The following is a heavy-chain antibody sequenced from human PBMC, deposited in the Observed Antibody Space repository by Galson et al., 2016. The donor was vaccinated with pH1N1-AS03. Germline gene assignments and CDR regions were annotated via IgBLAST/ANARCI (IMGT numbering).Heavy chain of an antibody. J-gene: IGHJ4*02. CDR1: GFIFGSYA. Sequence: SLRLSCAASGFIFGSYAMHWVRQTPGKGLEWLTLISYDGTHTYYADFVKGRFSISRDNSKNTLYLQMNSLRPEDTAIYFCSKDRIAVAPIDAFDNWGQGTLVTVSS. CDR2: ISYDGTHT. D-gene: IGHD6-19*01. CDR3: SKDRIAVAPIDAFDN. V-gene: IGHV3-30-3*02.